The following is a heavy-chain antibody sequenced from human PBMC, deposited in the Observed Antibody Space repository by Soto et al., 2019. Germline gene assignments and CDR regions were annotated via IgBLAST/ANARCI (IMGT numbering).Heavy chain of an antibody. J-gene: IGHJ6*02. D-gene: IGHD6-13*01. CDR3: ARDSLYSSSWFYYYGMDV. CDR1: GDSVSSNSAA. Sequence: SQTLSLTCVISGDSVSSNSAAWNWIRQSPSRGLEWLGRTYYRSKWYNDYAVSVKSRITINPDTSKNQFSLQLNSVTPEDTAVYYCARDSLYSSSWFYYYGMDVWGQGTTVTVSS. V-gene: IGHV6-1*01. CDR2: TYYRSKWYN.